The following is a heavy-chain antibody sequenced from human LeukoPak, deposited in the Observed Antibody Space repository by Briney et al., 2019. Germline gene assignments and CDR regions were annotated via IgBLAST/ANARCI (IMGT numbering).Heavy chain of an antibody. CDR1: GFTFSSYG. J-gene: IGHJ4*02. V-gene: IGHV3-30*18. CDR3: AKDLSLYCGGDCYRNEFYFDY. CDR2: ISYDGSNK. D-gene: IGHD2-21*02. Sequence: GGSLRLSCAASGFTFSSYGMHWVRQAPGKGLEWVAVISYDGSNKYYADSVKGRFTISRDNSKNTLYLQMNSLRAEDTAVYYCAKDLSLYCGGDCYRNEFYFDYWGQGTLVTVSS.